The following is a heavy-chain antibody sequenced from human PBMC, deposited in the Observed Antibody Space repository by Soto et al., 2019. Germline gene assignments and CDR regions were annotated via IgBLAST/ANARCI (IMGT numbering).Heavy chain of an antibody. V-gene: IGHV2-5*02. CDR1: GFSLSTTGVG. D-gene: IGHD3-10*01. J-gene: IGHJ5*02. CDR2: IYWDDDK. Sequence: QITLKESGSTWVRPTQTLTLTCTCSGFSLSTTGVGVGWIRQPPGKALEWLALIYWDDDKRYSPSLKSRLTITRDTSKHDVILTPSIMKRVDTATQCCGQRLRLYGLGRELADDFDPWGQGTLVTVSS. CDR3: GQRLRLYGLGRELADDFDP.